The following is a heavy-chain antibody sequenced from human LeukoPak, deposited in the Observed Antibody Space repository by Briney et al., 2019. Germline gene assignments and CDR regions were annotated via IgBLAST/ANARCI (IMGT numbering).Heavy chain of an antibody. CDR3: ARDLMAVAGTGFDY. Sequence: PGGSLRLSCAASGFTFSSYSMNWVRQAPGKGLEWVSSISRGGDYTYSEDSVKGRLTISRDNAKDSLYLQLNSLRAEDTAVYYCARDLMAVAGTGFDYWGQGTLVTVSS. V-gene: IGHV3-21*01. D-gene: IGHD6-19*01. J-gene: IGHJ4*02. CDR2: ISRGGDYT. CDR1: GFTFSSYS.